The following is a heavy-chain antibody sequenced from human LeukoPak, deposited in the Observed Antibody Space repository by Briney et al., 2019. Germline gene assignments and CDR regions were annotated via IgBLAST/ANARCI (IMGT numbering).Heavy chain of an antibody. CDR2: ISWDGGST. Sequence: GGSLRLSCAASGFTFDDYTMHWVRQAPGKGLEWVSLISWDGGSTYYADSVKGRFTISRDNSKNSLYLQMNSLRTEGTALYYCAKEGNYYDSSGYPLRGAFDIWGQGTMVTVSS. CDR3: AKEGNYYDSSGYPLRGAFDI. V-gene: IGHV3-43*01. J-gene: IGHJ3*02. CDR1: GFTFDDYT. D-gene: IGHD3-22*01.